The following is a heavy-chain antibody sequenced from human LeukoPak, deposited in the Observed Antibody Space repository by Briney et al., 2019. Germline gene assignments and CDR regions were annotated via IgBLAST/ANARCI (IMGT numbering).Heavy chain of an antibody. CDR1: GFTFDDYG. CDR3: ARARGHDSSGSHFDY. V-gene: IGHV3-20*04. J-gene: IGHJ4*02. Sequence: GGSLRLSCAASGFTFDDYGMNWVRQAPGKGLEWVSGINWNGDTTGYEDSVKGRFTISRDNAKKFLYLQMNSLRAEDTALYYCARARGHDSSGSHFDYWGQGTLVTVSS. D-gene: IGHD3-22*01. CDR2: INWNGDTT.